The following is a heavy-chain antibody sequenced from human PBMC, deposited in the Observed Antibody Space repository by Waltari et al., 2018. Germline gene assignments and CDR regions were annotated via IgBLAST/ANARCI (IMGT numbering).Heavy chain of an antibody. D-gene: IGHD6-19*01. CDR2: INKDGTET. V-gene: IGHV3-7*03. CDR1: GFTLSNYW. J-gene: IGHJ4*02. Sequence: EAQQVESGGHLVQPGGSLRLSCVVSGFTLSNYWMSWVRQAPGKGQEWVANINKDGTETYDVDSVRGRFTISKDDAKNSVYLQMNSLKVEDTAVYYCIRDYGSLYWGQGTLVTVSS. CDR3: IRDYGSLY.